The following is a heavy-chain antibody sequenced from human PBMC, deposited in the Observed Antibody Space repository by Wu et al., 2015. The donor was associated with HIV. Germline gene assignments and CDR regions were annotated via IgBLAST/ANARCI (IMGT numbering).Heavy chain of an antibody. CDR2: INPNSGGT. Sequence: QVQLVQSGAEVKKPGASVKVSCKASGYTFTGYYMHWVRQAPGQGLEWMGWINPNSGGTNYAQKFQGRVTMTRDTSISTAYMELSRLRSDDTAVYYCAREESSSGWYKEKNGMDVWGQGTTVTVSS. J-gene: IGHJ6*02. D-gene: IGHD6-19*01. CDR3: AREESSSGWYKEKNGMDV. V-gene: IGHV1-2*02. CDR1: GYTFTGYY.